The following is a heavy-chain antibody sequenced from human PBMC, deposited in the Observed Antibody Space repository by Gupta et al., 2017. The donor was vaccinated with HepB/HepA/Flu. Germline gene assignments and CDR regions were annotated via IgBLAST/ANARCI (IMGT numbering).Heavy chain of an antibody. V-gene: IGHV3-23*01. CDR3: KIRGDKGY. CDR1: GFPFSKYG. J-gene: IGHJ4*02. D-gene: IGHD3-10*01. CDR2: ISDSAGTII. Sequence: EVQLLESGGGLVQPGGSLRLSCAVSGFPFSKYGMSWVRQAPGKGLEWVSSISDSAGTIIYYAESVKGRFTISRGNSKNTVYLQMNSLRGEDTAIYYCKIRGDKGYWGQGTLVTVSS.